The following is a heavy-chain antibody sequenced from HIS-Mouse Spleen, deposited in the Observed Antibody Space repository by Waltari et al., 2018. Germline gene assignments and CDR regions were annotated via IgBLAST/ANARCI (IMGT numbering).Heavy chain of an antibody. V-gene: IGHV3-66*01. Sequence: EVQLVESGGGLVQPGGSLRLSCAASGFTVSSHYMSWVRQAPGKGLEWVSVIYSGGSTYYADSVKGRFTISRDNSKNTLYLQMNSLRAEDTAVYYCASRVFGVVIIGDAFDIWGQGTMVTVSS. CDR2: IYSGGST. CDR1: GFTVSSHY. D-gene: IGHD3-3*01. CDR3: ASRVFGVVIIGDAFDI. J-gene: IGHJ3*02.